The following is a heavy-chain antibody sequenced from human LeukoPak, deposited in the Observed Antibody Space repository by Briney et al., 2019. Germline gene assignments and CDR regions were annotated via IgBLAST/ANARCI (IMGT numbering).Heavy chain of an antibody. J-gene: IGHJ6*03. CDR3: ARLFTMVRGLYYMDV. CDR1: GFSFDDFG. V-gene: IGHV3-20*04. D-gene: IGHD3-10*01. Sequence: GGSLRLSCAASGFSFDDFGMSWVRQAPGKGLQWVSSITWNGGTTYYADSVKGRFTISRDNAKNSLYLQMNSLRAEDTAVYYCARLFTMVRGLYYMDVWGKGTTVTVSS. CDR2: ITWNGGTT.